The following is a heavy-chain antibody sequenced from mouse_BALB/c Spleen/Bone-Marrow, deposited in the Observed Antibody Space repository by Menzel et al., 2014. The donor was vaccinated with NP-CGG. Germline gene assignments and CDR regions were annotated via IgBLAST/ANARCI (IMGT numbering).Heavy chain of an antibody. Sequence: VQLQQSGAELVRPGTSVKVSCKASGNAFTNYLIEWVKQRPGQGLEWIGVINPGSGGTNYNEKFKGKATLTADKSSSTAYMQLSSLTSDDSAVYFCARWDYAMDYWGQGTSVTVSS. CDR2: INPGSGGT. J-gene: IGHJ4*01. V-gene: IGHV1-54*01. CDR3: ARWDYAMDY. CDR1: GNAFTNYL.